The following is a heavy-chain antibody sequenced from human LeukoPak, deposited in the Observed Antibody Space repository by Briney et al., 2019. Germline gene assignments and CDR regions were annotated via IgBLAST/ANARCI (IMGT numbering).Heavy chain of an antibody. CDR3: ARDIVLMVYAMPNWFDP. CDR2: IYHSGST. D-gene: IGHD2-8*01. V-gene: IGHV4-38-2*02. J-gene: IGHJ5*02. CDR1: GYSISSGYY. Sequence: SETLSLTCTVSGYSISSGYYWGWIRQPPGQGLEWIGSIYHSGSTYYNPSLKSRVTISVDTSKNQFSLKLSSVTAADTAVYYCARDIVLMVYAMPNWFDPWGQGTLVTVSS.